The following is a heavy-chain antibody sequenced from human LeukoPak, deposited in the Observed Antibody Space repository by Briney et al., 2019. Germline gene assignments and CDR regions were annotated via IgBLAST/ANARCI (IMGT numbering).Heavy chain of an antibody. V-gene: IGHV1-69*06. CDR2: IIPIFGTA. Sequence: GASVKVSCKASGGTFSSYAISWVRQAPGQGLEWMGGIIPIFGTANYAQKFQGRVTITADKSTSTAYMELSSLSSEDTAVYYCARGSPYYDFWSGYYLVPYYYYMDVWGKGTTVTVSS. CDR1: GGTFSSYA. J-gene: IGHJ6*03. D-gene: IGHD3-3*01. CDR3: ARGSPYYDFWSGYYLVPYYYYMDV.